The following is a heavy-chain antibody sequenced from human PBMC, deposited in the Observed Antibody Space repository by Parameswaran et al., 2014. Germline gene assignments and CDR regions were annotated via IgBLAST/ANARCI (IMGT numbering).Heavy chain of an antibody. J-gene: IGHJ4*02. D-gene: IGHD2/OR15-2a*01. Sequence: VRQMPGKGLEWIGEINHSGSTNYNPSLKSRVTISVDTSKNQFSLKLSSATAADTAVYYCARDSPSNGIDYWGQGTLVTVSS. V-gene: IGHV4-34*01. CDR3: ARDSPSNGIDY. CDR2: INHSGST.